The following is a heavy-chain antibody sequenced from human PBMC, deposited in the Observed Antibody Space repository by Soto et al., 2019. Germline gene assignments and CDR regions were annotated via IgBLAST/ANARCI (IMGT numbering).Heavy chain of an antibody. Sequence: QVQLQQSGPGLVKPSQTLSLTCAISGDSVSSNSAAWNWIRQSPSRGLEWLGRTYYRSKWYNDYAVSVKSRITINPDTSKNQFSLQLNSVTPEDTAVYYCARAPTRNYAVVTPWGFDYWGQGTLVTVSS. CDR1: GDSVSSNSAA. CDR2: TYYRSKWYN. J-gene: IGHJ4*02. CDR3: ARAPTRNYAVVTPWGFDY. D-gene: IGHD1-7*01. V-gene: IGHV6-1*01.